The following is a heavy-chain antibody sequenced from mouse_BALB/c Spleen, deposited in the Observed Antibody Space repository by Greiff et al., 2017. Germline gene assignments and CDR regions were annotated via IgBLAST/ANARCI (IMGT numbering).Heavy chain of an antibody. D-gene: IGHD2-10*02. V-gene: IGHV1-66*01. CDR1: GFTFSSSY. CDR3: ARMILYGNYRYAMDY. CDR2: ISAGTGGT. Sequence: VQLQESGAELVKPGASVKLSCKTSGFTFSSSYISWLKQKPGQSLEWIAWISAGTGGTSYNQKFTGKAQLTVDTTSSTAYMQFSSLTTEDSAIYYCARMILYGNYRYAMDYWGQGTSVTVSS. J-gene: IGHJ4*01.